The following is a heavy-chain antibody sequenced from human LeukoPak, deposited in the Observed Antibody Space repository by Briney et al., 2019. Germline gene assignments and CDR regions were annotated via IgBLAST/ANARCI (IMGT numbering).Heavy chain of an antibody. CDR1: GGSISSGGYY. Sequence: PSETLSLTCTVSGGSISSGGYYWSWIRQHPGKGLEWIGYIYHSGSTYYNPSLKSRVTISVDTSKNQFSLKLSSVTAADTAVYYCARVRGCSSTSCYGDDNWFDPWGQGTLVTVSS. CDR3: ARVRGCSSTSCYGDDNWFDP. J-gene: IGHJ5*02. D-gene: IGHD2-2*01. V-gene: IGHV4-31*03. CDR2: IYHSGST.